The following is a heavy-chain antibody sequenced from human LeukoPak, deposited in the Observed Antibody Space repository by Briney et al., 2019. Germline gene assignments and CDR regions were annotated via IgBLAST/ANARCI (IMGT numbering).Heavy chain of an antibody. CDR2: ISGSGAST. D-gene: IGHD1-26*01. V-gene: IGHV3-23*01. CDR3: AKDVGKWESLHFFDY. J-gene: IGHJ4*02. CDR1: GFTFSTNA. Sequence: GGSLRLSCLTSGFTFSTNAMSWVRQAPGKGLEWISGISGSGASTYYADSVTGRFTISRDNSRNTLYLQMNSLRGDYTAVYYCAKDVGKWESLHFFDYWGQGTLATVSS.